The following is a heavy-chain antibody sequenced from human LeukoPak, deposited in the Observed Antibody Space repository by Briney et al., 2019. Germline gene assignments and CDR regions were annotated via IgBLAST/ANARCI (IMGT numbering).Heavy chain of an antibody. Sequence: SETLSLTCTVSGGSISSSSYYWSWIRQPPGKGLEWIGYIYYSGSTNYNASLTSRVTISVDTSKNQFSLKLSSVTAADTAVYYCAREVGYCSGGSCYSYFDYWGQGTLVTVSS. CDR2: IYYSGST. D-gene: IGHD2-15*01. J-gene: IGHJ4*02. CDR1: GGSISSSSYY. CDR3: AREVGYCSGGSCYSYFDY. V-gene: IGHV4-61*01.